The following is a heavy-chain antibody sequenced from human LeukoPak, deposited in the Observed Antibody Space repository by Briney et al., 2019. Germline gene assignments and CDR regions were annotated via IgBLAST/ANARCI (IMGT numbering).Heavy chain of an antibody. J-gene: IGHJ4*02. Sequence: SETLSLTCSVSGGSISSSRSYWGWIRQTPGKGPEWIGEIYHSGTTNYNPSLKSRVTISVDRSRNQFSLNLRSVTAADTAVYYCARNGWYAVDDWGQGTLVTVSS. CDR2: IYHSGTT. CDR3: ARNGWYAVDD. CDR1: GGSISSSRSY. V-gene: IGHV4-39*07. D-gene: IGHD6-19*01.